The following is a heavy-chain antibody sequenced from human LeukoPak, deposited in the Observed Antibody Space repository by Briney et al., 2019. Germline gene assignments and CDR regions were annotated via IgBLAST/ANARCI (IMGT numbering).Heavy chain of an antibody. J-gene: IGHJ4*02. CDR3: VGDQVDDTGYLR. CDR1: GFIFTTYT. CDR2: VNGNGDTT. V-gene: IGHV3-64D*06. D-gene: IGHD3-9*01. Sequence: GGSLKLSCSASGFIFTTYTMYWVRQAPGKGLEFVSVVNGNGDTTYYTDSVKGRFTISRDNSKNTLYLQMSSLRAEDTAVYYCVGDQVDDTGYLRWGQGTRVTVSA.